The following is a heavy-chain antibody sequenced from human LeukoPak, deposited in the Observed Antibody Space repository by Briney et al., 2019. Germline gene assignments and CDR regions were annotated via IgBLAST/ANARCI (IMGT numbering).Heavy chain of an antibody. J-gene: IGHJ6*02. CDR3: ARGKNPDSGDFVGYYYGLDV. Sequence: ASVKVSCKGSGYTFRSYGITWVRQAPGQGLEWMGWISAYSGKTNYAQNLQGRVIMTTDTSTSTTYMELRSLRSDDTAVYYCARGKNPDSGDFVGYYYGLDVWGQGTTVTVSS. D-gene: IGHD4-17*01. V-gene: IGHV1-18*01. CDR1: GYTFRSYG. CDR2: ISAYSGKT.